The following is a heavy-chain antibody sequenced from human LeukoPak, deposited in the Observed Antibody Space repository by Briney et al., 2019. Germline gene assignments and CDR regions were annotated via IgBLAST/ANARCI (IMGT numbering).Heavy chain of an antibody. V-gene: IGHV4-4*02. CDR3: AGVRLGSSGFSEYFEH. CDR1: GGSISNNW. Sequence: PSGTLSLTCAVTGGSISNNWWTWVRQPPGKGLEWIGEISQSARTNYNPSLKSRVTVSIDKSRNQFSLRMSSVTAADTAVYYCAGVRLGSSGFSEYFEHWGQGTLVTVSS. CDR2: ISQSART. J-gene: IGHJ1*01. D-gene: IGHD3-22*01.